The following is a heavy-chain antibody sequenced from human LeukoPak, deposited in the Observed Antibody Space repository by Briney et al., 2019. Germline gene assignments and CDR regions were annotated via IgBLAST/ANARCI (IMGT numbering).Heavy chain of an antibody. CDR3: ARDHKWAFDY. CDR1: GFTFSDYS. Sequence: GGSLRLSCAPSGFTFSDYSMNWVRQAPGRGLEWISYIGLGSGFVSYSDSVKGRFTISRDTARNSVDLQMNSLRADDTAVYYCARDHKWAFDYWGQRTLVTVSS. J-gene: IGHJ4*02. D-gene: IGHD1-26*01. V-gene: IGHV3-21*05. CDR2: IGLGSGFV.